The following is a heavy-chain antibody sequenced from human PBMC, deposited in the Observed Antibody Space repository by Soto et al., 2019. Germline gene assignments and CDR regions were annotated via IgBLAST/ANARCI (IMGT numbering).Heavy chain of an antibody. CDR2: IDPSDSYT. Sequence: GESLKISCKGSGYSFTSYWISWVRQMPGKGLEWMGRIDPSDSYTNYSPSFQGHVTISADKSISTAYLQWSSLKASDTAMYYCARHGAAGATAAQNYYYYYGMDVWRQGTTVTVSS. J-gene: IGHJ6*02. CDR3: ARHGAAGATAAQNYYYYYGMDV. V-gene: IGHV5-10-1*01. CDR1: GYSFTSYW. D-gene: IGHD1-26*01.